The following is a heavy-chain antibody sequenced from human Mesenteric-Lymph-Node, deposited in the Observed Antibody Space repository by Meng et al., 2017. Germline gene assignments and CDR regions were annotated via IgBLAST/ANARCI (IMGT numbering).Heavy chain of an antibody. CDR3: ARMRSIAVAINVDY. V-gene: IGHV3-21*01. J-gene: IGHJ4*02. Sequence: GESLKISCAASGFTFSSYSMNWVRQAPGKGLEWVSSISSSSSYIYYADSVKGRFTISRDNAKNSLYLQMNSLRAADTAVYYCARMRSIAVAINVDYWGQGTLVTVSS. CDR2: ISSSSSYI. CDR1: GFTFSSYS. D-gene: IGHD6-19*01.